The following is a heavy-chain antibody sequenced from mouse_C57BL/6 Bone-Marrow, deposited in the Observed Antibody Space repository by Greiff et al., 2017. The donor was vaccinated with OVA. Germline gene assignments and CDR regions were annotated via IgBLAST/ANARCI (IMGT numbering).Heavy chain of an antibody. CDR2: ISSGGDYI. D-gene: IGHD2-1*01. Sequence: DVMLVESGEGLVKPGGSLKLSCAASGFTFSSYAMSWVRQTPEKRLEWVAYISSGGDYIYYADTVKGRFTISRDNARNTLYLQMSSLKSEDTAMYNCTRDGNYVSRWYFDVWGTGTTVTVSS. V-gene: IGHV5-9-1*02. CDR3: TRDGNYVSRWYFDV. CDR1: GFTFSSYA. J-gene: IGHJ1*03.